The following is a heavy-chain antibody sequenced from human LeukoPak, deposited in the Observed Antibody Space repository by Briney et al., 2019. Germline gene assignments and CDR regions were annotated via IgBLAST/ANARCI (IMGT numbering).Heavy chain of an antibody. CDR2: ISFDGSAK. J-gene: IGHJ1*01. CDR3: ATYSSLNRREFQY. V-gene: IGHV3-33*03. D-gene: IGHD3-22*01. Sequence: RTGRSLRLSCAASGFTFSNYGMHWVRQAPGKGLEWVSVISFDGSAKYYADSVKGRFTISRDNAKNPLYLQMNSLRAEDTAVYYCATYSSLNRREFQYWGQGTLLTDSS. CDR1: GFTFSNYG.